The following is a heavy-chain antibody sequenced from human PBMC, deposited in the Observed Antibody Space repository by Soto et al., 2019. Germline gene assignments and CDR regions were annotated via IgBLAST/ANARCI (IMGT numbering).Heavy chain of an antibody. Sequence: GASVKVSCKASGYSFTNYYISWVLQAPGQGLEWMGWISPYNGDTNYAQKLQGRVTMTTDTSTSTAYMELRSLRSDDTAVYYCARYCSSTSCDHYFDYWGQGTLVTVSS. CDR2: ISPYNGDT. J-gene: IGHJ4*02. V-gene: IGHV1-18*01. CDR1: GYSFTNYY. CDR3: ARYCSSTSCDHYFDY. D-gene: IGHD2-2*01.